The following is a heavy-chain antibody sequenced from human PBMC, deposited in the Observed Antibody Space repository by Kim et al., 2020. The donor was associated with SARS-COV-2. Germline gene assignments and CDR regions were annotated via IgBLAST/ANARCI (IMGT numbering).Heavy chain of an antibody. J-gene: IGHJ4*02. CDR1: GFTFSAYA. CDR2: IDANGEST. V-gene: IGHV3-23*05. CDR3: AKDDPVGPISLVDH. D-gene: IGHD3-3*02. Sequence: GGSLRLSCAASGFTFSAYAMNWVRQVAGKGLEWVASIDANGESTYYSDALKGRFTISRDNARDAVFMQMSSLRVEDTAFYYCAKDDPVGPISLVDHWGRG.